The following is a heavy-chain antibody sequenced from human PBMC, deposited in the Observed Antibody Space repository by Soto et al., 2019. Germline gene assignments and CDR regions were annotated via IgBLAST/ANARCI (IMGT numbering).Heavy chain of an antibody. CDR3: AKFRYSCPRGYYYGMHL. V-gene: IGHV1-69*01. Sequence: QAQLEQSGGEVKKPASSVKVSCKASRVAFSKFIVTWVRQAPGLGLEWVGGIIPIFGTANYAQKFQGRVTINADDSTSTTYMEVNNLRSEDTAVYYCAKFRYSCPRGYYYGMHLWRQGTTVTVSS. CDR2: IIPIFGTA. J-gene: IGHJ6*02. CDR1: RVAFSKFI. D-gene: IGHD1-26*01.